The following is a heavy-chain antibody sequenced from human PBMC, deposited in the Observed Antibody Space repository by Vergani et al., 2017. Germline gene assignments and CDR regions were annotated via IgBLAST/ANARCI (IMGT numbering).Heavy chain of an antibody. J-gene: IGHJ4*02. Sequence: EVQLVQSGAEVKKPGATMKISCKVSGYTFTDHYMHWVKQAPGKGLEWMGLVDPEDGETIYAEKFKGRVTIAADTSTDTAHLELSSLRSDDTAVYYCAREQWLPIDYFDYWGQGTLVTVSS. D-gene: IGHD6-19*01. CDR2: VDPEDGET. V-gene: IGHV1-69-2*01. CDR1: GYTFTDHY. CDR3: AREQWLPIDYFDY.